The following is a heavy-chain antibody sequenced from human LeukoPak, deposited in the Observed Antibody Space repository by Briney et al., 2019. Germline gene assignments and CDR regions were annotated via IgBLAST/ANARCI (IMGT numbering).Heavy chain of an antibody. D-gene: IGHD7-27*01. CDR1: GFSFSMYS. CDR2: ISSSSSTK. CDR3: GRGHWGLDY. Sequence: PGGSLRLSCVGSGFSFSMYSMNWVRQAPGKGLEWVSYISSSSSTKKYADSVKGRFSISRDNAESSLYLQMNSLRVEDTAVYYCGRGHWGLDYWGQGTLVTVSS. V-gene: IGHV3-48*04. J-gene: IGHJ4*02.